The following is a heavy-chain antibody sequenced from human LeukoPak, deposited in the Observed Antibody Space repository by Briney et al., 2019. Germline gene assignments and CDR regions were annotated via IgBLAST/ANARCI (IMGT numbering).Heavy chain of an antibody. D-gene: IGHD3-22*01. CDR2: INHSGST. J-gene: IGHJ4*02. V-gene: IGHV4-34*01. Sequence: SETLSLTCAVYGGSFSGYYWIWIRQPPGKGLEWIGEINHSGSTNYKPSLKSRVTISVDTSKNQFSLKLSSVTAADTAVYYCARGSNYYDSGGYYPFDYWGQGTLVTVSS. CDR3: ARGSNYYDSGGYYPFDY. CDR1: GGSFSGYY.